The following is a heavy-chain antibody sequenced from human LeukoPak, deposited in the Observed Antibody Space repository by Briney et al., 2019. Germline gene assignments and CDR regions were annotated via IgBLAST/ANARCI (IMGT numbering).Heavy chain of an antibody. D-gene: IGHD3-22*01. CDR3: ARDQDDSSGPFDY. CDR2: ISYDGSNK. J-gene: IGHJ4*02. CDR1: GFTVSSNY. Sequence: GGSLRLSCAASGFTVSSNYMSWVRQAPGKGLEWVAVISYDGSNKYYADSVKGRFTISRDNSKNTLYLQMNSLRAEDTAVYYCARDQDDSSGPFDYWGQGTLVTVSS. V-gene: IGHV3-30*03.